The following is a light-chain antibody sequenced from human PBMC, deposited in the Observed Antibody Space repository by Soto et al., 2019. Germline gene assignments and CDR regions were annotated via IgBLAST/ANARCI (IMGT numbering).Light chain of an antibody. V-gene: IGLV2-14*01. CDR1: SNDVGAYKY. J-gene: IGLJ1*01. CDR2: EVS. CDR3: SSYTSSSNYV. Sequence: QAVVTQPASVSGSPGQSITISCTGTSNDVGAYKYVSWYQQHPGKAPKLMIYEVSNRPSGVPKRFSGSKSGNTASRTISGLQADDDADYYCSSYTSSSNYVFGTGTKLTVL.